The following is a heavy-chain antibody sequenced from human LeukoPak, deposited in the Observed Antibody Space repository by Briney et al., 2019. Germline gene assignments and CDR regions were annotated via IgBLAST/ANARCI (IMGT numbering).Heavy chain of an antibody. Sequence: ASVKVSCKASGYSFIYNYIHWVRQAPGQGLEWMGWINSNRGETKNAQKFQGRVTMTRDTSISTAYMEMNSLTSDDTAVYYCARGYGGSWYDYWGQGALVTVTS. D-gene: IGHD6-13*01. V-gene: IGHV1-2*02. CDR1: GYSFIYNY. CDR3: ARGYGGSWYDY. J-gene: IGHJ4*02. CDR2: INSNRGET.